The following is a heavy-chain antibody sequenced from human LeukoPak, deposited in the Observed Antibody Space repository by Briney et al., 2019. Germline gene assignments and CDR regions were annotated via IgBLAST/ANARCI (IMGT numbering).Heavy chain of an antibody. CDR2: ISFSSSTV. D-gene: IGHD4-17*01. V-gene: IGHV3-48*02. J-gene: IGHJ4*02. CDR3: ARHKDYGFDY. Sequence: AGSLRLSCAASGFTFSGYTMNWVRQAPGKGLEWVSHISFSSSTVSYADSVKGRFTISRDNANNSLYLQMNSLRDEDTAVYYCARHKDYGFDYWGQGTLVTVSS. CDR1: GFTFSGYT.